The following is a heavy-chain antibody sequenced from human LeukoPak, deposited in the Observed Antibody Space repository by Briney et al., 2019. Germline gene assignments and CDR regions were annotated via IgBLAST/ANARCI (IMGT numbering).Heavy chain of an antibody. CDR2: IWYDGSNK. CDR1: GFTFSSYG. Sequence: GGSLGLSCAASGFTFSSYGMHWVRQAPGKGLEWVAVIWYDGSNKYYADSVKGRFTISRDNSKNTLYLQMNSLRAEDTAVYYCARGGDYGDPQGAFDIWGQGTMVTVSS. CDR3: ARGGDYGDPQGAFDI. V-gene: IGHV3-33*01. D-gene: IGHD4-17*01. J-gene: IGHJ3*02.